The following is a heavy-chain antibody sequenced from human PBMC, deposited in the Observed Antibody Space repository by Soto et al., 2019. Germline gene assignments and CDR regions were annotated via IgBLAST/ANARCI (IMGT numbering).Heavy chain of an antibody. J-gene: IGHJ5*02. Sequence: QVQLVESGGGVVQPGRSLRLSCAASGFTFSSYGMHWVRQALGKGLEWVAVIWYDGSNKYYADSVKGRFTISRDNSKNTLYLQMNSLRAEDTAVYYCARDRRLIVVVPAAGWFDPWGQGTLVTVSS. CDR3: ARDRRLIVVVPAAGWFDP. CDR2: IWYDGSNK. D-gene: IGHD2-2*01. CDR1: GFTFSSYG. V-gene: IGHV3-33*01.